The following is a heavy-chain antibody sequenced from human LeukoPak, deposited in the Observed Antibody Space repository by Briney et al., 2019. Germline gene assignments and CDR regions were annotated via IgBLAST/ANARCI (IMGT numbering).Heavy chain of an antibody. CDR2: ISSSSSYI. Sequence: GGSLRLSCAASGFTFSSYSMNWVRQAPGKGLEWVSSISSSSSYIYYADSVKGRFTISRDNAKNSLYLQMNSLRAEDTAVYYCARISKLRYFRFDYYYYMDVWGKGTTVTVSS. D-gene: IGHD3-9*01. J-gene: IGHJ6*03. CDR1: GFTFSSYS. V-gene: IGHV3-21*01. CDR3: ARISKLRYFRFDYYYYMDV.